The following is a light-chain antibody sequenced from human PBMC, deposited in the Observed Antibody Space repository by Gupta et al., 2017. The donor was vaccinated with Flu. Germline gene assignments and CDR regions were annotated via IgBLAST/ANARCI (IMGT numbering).Light chain of an antibody. CDR3: MLYLGGGIVL. CDR1: SGSVSTSNY. V-gene: IGLV8-61*01. Sequence: TITLTCGLSSGSVSTSNYPSWYQQTPGQAPRTLIYSTDTRSSGVPDRFSGSILGNKAVLTITGAQTDDEYDYYCMLYLGGGIVLFGGGTKLTVL. CDR2: STD. J-gene: IGLJ2*01.